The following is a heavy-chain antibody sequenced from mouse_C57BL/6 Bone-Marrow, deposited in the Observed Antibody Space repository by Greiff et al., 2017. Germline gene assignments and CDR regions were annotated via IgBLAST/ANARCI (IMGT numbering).Heavy chain of an antibody. D-gene: IGHD1-1*01. J-gene: IGHJ4*01. V-gene: IGHV5-16*01. CDR2: INYDGSST. CDR1: GFTFSDYY. Sequence: EVKVVESEGGLVQPGSSMKLSCTASGFTFSDYYMAWVRQVPEKGLEWVANINYDGSSTYYLDSLKSRFIISRDNAKNILYLQMSSLKSEDTATYYCARDSHYGRGTYAMDYWGQGTSVTVSS. CDR3: ARDSHYGRGTYAMDY.